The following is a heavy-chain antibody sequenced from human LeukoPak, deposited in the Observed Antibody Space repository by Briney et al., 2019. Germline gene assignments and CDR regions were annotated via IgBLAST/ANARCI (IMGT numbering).Heavy chain of an antibody. J-gene: IGHJ5*02. CDR1: GYIFTSHY. V-gene: IGHV1-46*01. CDR2: INPSGGST. CDR3: ARGPPGIFGVVTTPYNWFDP. D-gene: IGHD3-3*01. Sequence: PVASVKVSCKASGYIFTSHYMHWVRQAPGQGLEWMGMINPSGGSTSYAQKFQGRVTMTRDTSTSTVYLELSSLRSDDTAVYYCARGPPGIFGVVTTPYNWFDPWGQGTLVTVSS.